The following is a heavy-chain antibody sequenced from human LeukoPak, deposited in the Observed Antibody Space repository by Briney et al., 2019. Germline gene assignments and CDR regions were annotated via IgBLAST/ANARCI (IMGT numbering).Heavy chain of an antibody. V-gene: IGHV1-69*13. CDR2: IIPIFGTA. J-gene: IGHJ6*04. CDR3: ARGIAKIIGLDYYYYGMDV. D-gene: IGHD2/OR15-2a*01. Sequence: GASVKVSCKASGGTFSSYAISWVRQAPGQGLEWMGGIIPIFGTANCAQKFQGRVTITADESTSTAYMELSSLRSEDTAVYYCARGIAKIIGLDYYYYGMDVWGKGTTVTVSS. CDR1: GGTFSSYA.